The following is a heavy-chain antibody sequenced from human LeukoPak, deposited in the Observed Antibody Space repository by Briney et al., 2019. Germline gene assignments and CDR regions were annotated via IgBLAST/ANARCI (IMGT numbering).Heavy chain of an antibody. CDR3: ATRVVPAALLDY. CDR2: ISSSSSYI. D-gene: IGHD2-2*01. Sequence: PGGSLRLSCAASGFTFSSYSMNWVRQAPGKGLEWVSSISSSSSYIYYADSVKGRFTISRDNAKNSLYLQMNSLRAEDTAVYYCATRVVPAALLDYWGQGTLVTVSS. V-gene: IGHV3-21*01. CDR1: GFTFSSYS. J-gene: IGHJ4*02.